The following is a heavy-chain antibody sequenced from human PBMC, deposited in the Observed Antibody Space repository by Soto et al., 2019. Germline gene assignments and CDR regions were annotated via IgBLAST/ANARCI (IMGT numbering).Heavy chain of an antibody. J-gene: IGHJ3*01. D-gene: IGHD3-3*01. V-gene: IGHV4-31*03. CDR2: ISYSGGT. Sequence: QVQLQESGPGLVKPSQTMSLTCTVSGGSISSDGHYWNWVRQHPGKGLEWIAYISYSGGTFYNPSLKSRVTISIDTSKNQFSLTLSSVTAADSAVYYCAKFGREAFDVWGQGTVVTVSS. CDR1: GGSISSDGHY. CDR3: AKFGREAFDV.